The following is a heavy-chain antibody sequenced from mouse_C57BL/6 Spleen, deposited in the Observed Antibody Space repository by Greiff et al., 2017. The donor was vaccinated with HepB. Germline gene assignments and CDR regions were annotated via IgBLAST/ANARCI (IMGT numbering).Heavy chain of an antibody. CDR1: GYTFTSYW. CDR3: ARGSSGYAMDY. V-gene: IGHV1-7*01. D-gene: IGHD3-2*02. J-gene: IGHJ4*01. CDR2: INPSSGYT. Sequence: QVQLKESGAGLAKPGASVKLSCKASGYTFTSYWMHWVKQRPGQGLEWIGYINPSSGYTKYNQKFKDKATLTADKSSSTAYMQLSSLTYEDSAVYYCARGSSGYAMDYWGQGTSVTVSS.